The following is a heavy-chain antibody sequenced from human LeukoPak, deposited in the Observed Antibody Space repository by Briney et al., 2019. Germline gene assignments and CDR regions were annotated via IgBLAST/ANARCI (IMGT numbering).Heavy chain of an antibody. CDR3: ARFRAVALTGAFDI. CDR2: IIPIFGTA. V-gene: IGHV1-69*06. D-gene: IGHD6-19*01. CDR1: GGTFSSYA. Sequence: SVKVSCKASGGTFSSYAISWVRQAPGQGLEWMGGIIPIFGTANYAQKFQGRVTITADKSTSTAYMELSSLRSEDTAVYYCARFRAVALTGAFDIWGQGTMVTVSS. J-gene: IGHJ3*02.